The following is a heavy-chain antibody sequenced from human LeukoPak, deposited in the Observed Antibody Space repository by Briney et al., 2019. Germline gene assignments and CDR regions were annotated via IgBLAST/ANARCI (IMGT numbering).Heavy chain of an antibody. CDR2: IYHSGST. Sequence: SETLSLTCTVSGYSISSGYYWGWIRQPPGKGLEWIGSIYHSGSTYYNPSLKSQVTISVDTSKNQFSLKLSSVTAADTAVYYCARDEKRYGGNSHWGQGTLVTVSS. V-gene: IGHV4-38-2*02. CDR1: GYSISSGYY. J-gene: IGHJ4*02. CDR3: ARDEKRYGGNSH. D-gene: IGHD4-23*01.